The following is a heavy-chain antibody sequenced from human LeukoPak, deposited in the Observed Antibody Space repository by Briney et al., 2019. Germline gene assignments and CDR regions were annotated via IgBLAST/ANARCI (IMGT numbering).Heavy chain of an antibody. CDR2: IYTSGST. CDR1: GGSISSGSYY. V-gene: IGHV4-61*02. J-gene: IGHJ4*02. Sequence: SETLSLTCSVSGGSISSGSYYWSWIRQPAGKGLEWIGRIYTSGSTNYNPSLKSRVTISVDTSKNQFSLKLNSVTATGTAVYYCARENRGSNYGWYFDYWGQGTLVTVSS. D-gene: IGHD5-18*01. CDR3: ARENRGSNYGWYFDY.